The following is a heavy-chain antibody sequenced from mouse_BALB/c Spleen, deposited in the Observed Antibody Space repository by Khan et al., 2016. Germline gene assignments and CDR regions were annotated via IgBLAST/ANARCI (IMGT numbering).Heavy chain of an antibody. V-gene: IGHV5-12-1*01. CDR1: GFAFSSYD. CDR3: ASRNDYLDY. CDR2: ISSGGGSA. Sequence: EVELVESGGGLVKPGGSLKLSCAASGFAFSSYDMSWVRQTPEKRLEWVAYISSGGGSAYYPDTVKGRFTISRDNAKHTLYLQMSSLKSEDTAMYHCASRNDYLDYWGQGTTLTVSS. J-gene: IGHJ2*01.